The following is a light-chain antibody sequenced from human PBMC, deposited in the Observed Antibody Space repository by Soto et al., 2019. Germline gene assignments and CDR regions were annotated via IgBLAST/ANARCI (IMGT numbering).Light chain of an antibody. CDR3: QQSYYSPST. CDR2: DAS. CDR1: QSINTF. V-gene: IGKV1-39*01. J-gene: IGKJ1*01. Sequence: IKMTQSRASLSAYVGDTVSIACRGCQSINTFFSWYRHTPGKDTELLSYDASTMQMGVPSRFSGSGYGTEFTLTISSLQSVDFATYDRQQSYYSPSTCGQGTKL.